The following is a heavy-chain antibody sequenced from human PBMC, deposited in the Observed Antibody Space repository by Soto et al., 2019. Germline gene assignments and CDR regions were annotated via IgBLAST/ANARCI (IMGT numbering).Heavy chain of an antibody. CDR1: GFTFSTYA. CDR3: ARDRRYAFEI. CDR2: ISGSGGST. V-gene: IGHV3-23*01. D-gene: IGHD6-6*01. J-gene: IGHJ3*02. Sequence: EVQLLESGGGLVQPGGSLRLSCAASGFTFSTYAMSWVRQAPGKGLEWVSAISGSGGSTYYADSVKGRFTISRDNSKNTLYLQMNSLRDEDTAVYYCARDRRYAFEIWGQGTMVTVSS.